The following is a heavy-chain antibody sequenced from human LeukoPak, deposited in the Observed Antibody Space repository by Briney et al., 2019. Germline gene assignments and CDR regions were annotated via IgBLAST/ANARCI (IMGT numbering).Heavy chain of an antibody. Sequence: GGSLRLSCAASEFTFSSYSMNWVRQAPGKGLVWVSHINSDGSVTNYADSVKGRFTISRDNAKNTLYLQMNSLRAEDTAVYYCARRWQSNQGDAYDFWGQGTMVTVSS. D-gene: IGHD4-11*01. CDR3: ARRWQSNQGDAYDF. J-gene: IGHJ3*01. V-gene: IGHV3-74*01. CDR2: INSDGSVT. CDR1: EFTFSSYS.